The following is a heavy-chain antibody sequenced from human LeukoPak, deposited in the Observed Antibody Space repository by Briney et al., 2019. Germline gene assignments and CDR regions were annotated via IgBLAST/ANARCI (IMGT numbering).Heavy chain of an antibody. CDR1: GFTFSSYA. D-gene: IGHD2-8*01. V-gene: IGHV3-30-3*01. CDR2: ISYDGSNK. CDR3: ARVRCTNGVCYFPYFDY. Sequence: GGSLRLSCAASGFTFSSYAMHWVRQAPGKGLEWVAVISYDGSNKYYADSVKGRFTISRDNSKNTLYLQMNSLRAEDTAVYYCARVRCTNGVCYFPYFDYWGQGTLVTVSS. J-gene: IGHJ4*02.